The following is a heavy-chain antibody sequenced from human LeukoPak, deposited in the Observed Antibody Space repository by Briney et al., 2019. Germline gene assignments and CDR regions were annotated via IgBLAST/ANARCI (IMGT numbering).Heavy chain of an antibody. D-gene: IGHD5-18*01. J-gene: IGHJ5*02. CDR1: GYTFISYA. CDR2: INAGNGNT. Sequence: GASVKVSCKASGYTFISYAMHWVRQAPGQRLEWMGWINAGNGNTKYSQKFQGRVTITRDTSASTAYMELSSLRSEDTAVYYCARATAQLWFFTVVENWFDPWGQGALVTVSS. CDR3: ARATAQLWFFTVVENWFDP. V-gene: IGHV1-3*01.